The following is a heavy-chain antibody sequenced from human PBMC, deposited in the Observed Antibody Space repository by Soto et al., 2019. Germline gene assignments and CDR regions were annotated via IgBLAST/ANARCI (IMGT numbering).Heavy chain of an antibody. J-gene: IGHJ4*02. D-gene: IGHD1-1*01. Sequence: SGPTLVKPTQTLTLTCTFSGFSLSTSGVGVGWIRQPPGKALEWLALIYWNDDKRYSPSLKSRLTITKDTSKNQVVLTMTNMDPVDTATYYCAHATRTPSIWRERRSYFDYWGQGTLVTVSS. V-gene: IGHV2-5*01. CDR2: IYWNDDK. CDR1: GFSLSTSGVG. CDR3: AHATRTPSIWRERRSYFDY.